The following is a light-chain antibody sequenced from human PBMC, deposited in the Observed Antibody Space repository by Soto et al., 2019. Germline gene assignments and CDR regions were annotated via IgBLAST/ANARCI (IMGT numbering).Light chain of an antibody. Sequence: QSALTQPASVSGSPGQSITISCTGTSSDIGRYTYVSWYQQHPGKAPKLMIYDVSDRLSGVSNRFSGSKSGNTASLTISGLQTEDEADYYCSSYTSSSALVVFGTGTKLTVL. CDR1: SSDIGRYTY. CDR3: SSYTSSSALVV. V-gene: IGLV2-14*03. CDR2: DVS. J-gene: IGLJ1*01.